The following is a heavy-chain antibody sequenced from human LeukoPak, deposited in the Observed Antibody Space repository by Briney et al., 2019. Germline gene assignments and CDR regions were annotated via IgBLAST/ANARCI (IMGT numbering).Heavy chain of an antibody. CDR3: ARDRGFNWFDP. CDR1: GGSFSGYY. V-gene: IGHV4-34*01. CDR2: INHSGST. D-gene: IGHD3-16*01. J-gene: IGHJ5*02. Sequence: SETLSLTCGAYGGSFSGYYWSWIRQPPGKGLEWIGEINHSGSTNYNPSLKSRIIISVDTSKNQFSLKLSSVTAADTAVYYCARDRGFNWFDPWGQGTLVTVSS.